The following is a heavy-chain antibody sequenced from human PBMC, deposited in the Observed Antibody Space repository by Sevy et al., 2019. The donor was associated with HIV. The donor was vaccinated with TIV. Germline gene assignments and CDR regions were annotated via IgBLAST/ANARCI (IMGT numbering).Heavy chain of an antibody. D-gene: IGHD1-26*01. CDR2: IYYSGT. CDR1: GASISSYY. V-gene: IGHV4-59*01. CDR3: ATLSKIVLDY. Sequence: SETLSLTCTVSGASISSYYWSWIRQPPGKGLEWIGYIYYSGTNYNPSLKSRVTISVDTSKNQFSLWLSSVTAADTAVYYCATLSKIVLDYWGQGTLVTVSS. J-gene: IGHJ4*02.